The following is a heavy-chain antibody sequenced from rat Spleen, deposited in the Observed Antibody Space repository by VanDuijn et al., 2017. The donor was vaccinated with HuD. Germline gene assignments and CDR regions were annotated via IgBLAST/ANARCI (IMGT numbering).Heavy chain of an antibody. V-gene: IGHV5-29*01. CDR1: GFTFSNFG. CDR3: ARSRSLRGYYFDY. J-gene: IGHJ2*01. D-gene: IGHD3-1*01. Sequence: EVQLVDSGGGLVQPGRSLKLSCAASGFTFSNFGMVWVRQAPTKGLEWVATITYDGSTTYYRDSVQGLLTISRDNTRNTLDLQMDSLRSEDTATYYCARSRSLRGYYFDYWGQGVMVTVSS. CDR2: ITYDGSTT.